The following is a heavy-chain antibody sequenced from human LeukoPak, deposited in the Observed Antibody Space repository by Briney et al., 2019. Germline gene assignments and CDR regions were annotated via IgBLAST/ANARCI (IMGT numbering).Heavy chain of an antibody. CDR2: ISSSSSYI. D-gene: IGHD5-12*01. Sequence: PGGSLRLSCAASGFTFSSYSMNWVRQAPGKGLEWVSSISSSSSYIYYADSAKGRFTISRDNAKNSLYLQMNSLRAEDTAVYYCARDLGSGRTYYFDYWGQGTLVTVSS. CDR1: GFTFSSYS. CDR3: ARDLGSGRTYYFDY. J-gene: IGHJ4*02. V-gene: IGHV3-21*01.